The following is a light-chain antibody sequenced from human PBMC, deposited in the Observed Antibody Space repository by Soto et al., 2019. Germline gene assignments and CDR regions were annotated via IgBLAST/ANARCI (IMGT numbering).Light chain of an antibody. Sequence: EIVMTQSPVTLSVSPGERATLSCRASQSVSSNLAWYQQKPGQAPRLLIYGASTSATGIPARFSGSGSGTEFTLTISSLQSEDFAVYYWQQYNDWRTFGQGTKLEIK. CDR3: QQYNDWRT. J-gene: IGKJ2*01. V-gene: IGKV3-15*01. CDR1: QSVSSN. CDR2: GAS.